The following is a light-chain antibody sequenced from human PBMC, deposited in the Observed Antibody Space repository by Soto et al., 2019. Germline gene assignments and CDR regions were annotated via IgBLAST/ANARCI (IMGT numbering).Light chain of an antibody. J-gene: IGKJ1*01. Sequence: DIQRTQAPSSLSASLVYRVTITCLASQPISSLLAWYQQKPGKAPKLLIYDASTLKSGVPSRFSGSGSGTEFTLTISSLQPEDFATYYSHHYYSYPDAFGHGPKVDIK. V-gene: IGKV1-5*03. CDR1: QPISSL. CDR2: DAS. CDR3: HHYYSYPDA.